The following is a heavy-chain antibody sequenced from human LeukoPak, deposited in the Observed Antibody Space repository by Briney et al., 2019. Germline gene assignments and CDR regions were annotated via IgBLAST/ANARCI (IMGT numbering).Heavy chain of an antibody. V-gene: IGHV4-39*07. Sequence: SETLSLTCTVSGGSTSSSSYYWGWIRQPPGKGLEWIGSIYYSGSTYYNPSLKSRVTISVDTSKNQFSLKLSSVTAADTAVYYCARAAILKWELRLGNWFDPWGQGTLVTVSS. J-gene: IGHJ5*02. CDR1: GGSTSSSSYY. CDR2: IYYSGST. D-gene: IGHD1-26*01. CDR3: ARAAILKWELRLGNWFDP.